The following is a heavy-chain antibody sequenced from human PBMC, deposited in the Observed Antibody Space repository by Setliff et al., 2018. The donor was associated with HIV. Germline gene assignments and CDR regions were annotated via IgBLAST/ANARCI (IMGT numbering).Heavy chain of an antibody. D-gene: IGHD2-15*01. V-gene: IGHV4-61*09. Sequence: SETLSLTCTVSGGSISSGSYYWSWIRQPAGKGLEWIGHIYTSGSTNYNPSLKSRAIMSADTSKNQFSLSLTSVTGADTAVYYCARGGASSKYLDPWGQGTLVTVSS. CDR2: IYTSGST. CDR3: ARGGASSKYLDP. CDR1: GGSISSGSYY. J-gene: IGHJ5*02.